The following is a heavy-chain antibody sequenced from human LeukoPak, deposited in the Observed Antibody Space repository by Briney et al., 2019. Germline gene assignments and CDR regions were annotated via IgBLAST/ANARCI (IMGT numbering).Heavy chain of an antibody. J-gene: IGHJ5*02. D-gene: IGHD3-3*01. Sequence: SETLSLTCAVSGYSISSGYYWGWIRQPPGKGLEWIGYIYYSGSTNYNPSLKSRVTISVDTSKNQFSLKLSSVTAADTAVYYCASEGRYYDFWSGYYTRSHWFDPWGQGTLVTVSS. CDR3: ASEGRYYDFWSGYYTRSHWFDP. CDR1: GYSISSGYY. V-gene: IGHV4-61*01. CDR2: IYYSGST.